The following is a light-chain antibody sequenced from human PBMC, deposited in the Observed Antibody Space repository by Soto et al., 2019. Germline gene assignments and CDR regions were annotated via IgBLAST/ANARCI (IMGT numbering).Light chain of an antibody. CDR3: QQANSFPPT. CDR1: QDIATW. V-gene: IGKV1D-12*01. CDR2: AAS. J-gene: IGKJ4*01. Sequence: DIQMTQSPSSVSASVGDRVTITCRASQDIATWLAWYQQKPGKAPKLLVYAASSLQSGVPSRFSGSGSGADFTLTIISLQPEDSATYYCQQANSFPPTFGGGTKVEIK.